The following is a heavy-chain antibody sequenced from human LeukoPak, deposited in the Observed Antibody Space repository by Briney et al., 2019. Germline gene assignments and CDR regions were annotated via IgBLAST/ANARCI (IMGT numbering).Heavy chain of an antibody. V-gene: IGHV3-23*01. J-gene: IGHJ6*02. CDR3: ARDCSKGEEFGGDAGDIEYYYYGMDV. D-gene: IGHD3-16*01. CDR1: GFTFSSYA. Sequence: GGSLRLSCAASGFTFSSYAMSWVRHAPGKGLEWVSVISGSGGSTYYADSVKGRFTISRDNSKNTLYLQMNSLRAEDTAVYYCARDCSKGEEFGGDAGDIEYYYYGMDVWGQGTTVTVSS. CDR2: ISGSGGST.